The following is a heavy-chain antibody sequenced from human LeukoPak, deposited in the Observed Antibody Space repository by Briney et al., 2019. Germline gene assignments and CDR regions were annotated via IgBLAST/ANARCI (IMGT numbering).Heavy chain of an antibody. V-gene: IGHV3-7*01. D-gene: IGHD3-3*01. Sequence: GGSLRLSCAASGFIFTNYFMSWVRQAPGKGLEWVASIKHDGSEKYYVDSVRGRFTISRDNTMNSLYLQMSSLRAEDTAVYYCATDRGWRTSGYYLYYFEYWGQETLVTYSS. CDR3: ATDRGWRTSGYYLYYFEY. CDR2: IKHDGSEK. J-gene: IGHJ4*02. CDR1: GFIFTNYF.